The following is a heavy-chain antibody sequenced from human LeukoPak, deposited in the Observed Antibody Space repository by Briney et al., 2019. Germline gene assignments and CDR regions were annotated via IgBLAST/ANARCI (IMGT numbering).Heavy chain of an antibody. CDR1: GFTFSSFF. D-gene: IGHD4-11*01. J-gene: IGHJ4*02. CDR3: EKGKGMVYNNYCFDC. Sequence: GGSLRLSCAASGFTFSSFFMTWVRQAPGKGLEWVSGITGSAGTTNYADSVNGRFTISRHNSNNTLYLQMNSLRAEDKAVYYCEKGKGMVYNNYCFDCWGQGSLVTASS. V-gene: IGHV3-23*01. CDR2: ITGSAGTT.